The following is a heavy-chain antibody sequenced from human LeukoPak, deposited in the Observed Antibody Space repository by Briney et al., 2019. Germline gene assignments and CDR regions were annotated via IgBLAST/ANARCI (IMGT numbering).Heavy chain of an antibody. CDR3: ARDPVRLDYNHGYFDY. V-gene: IGHV4-38-2*02. J-gene: IGHJ4*02. CDR2: VCQRGNT. CDR1: GYSISSGNY. Sequence: SETLSLTCTVSGYSISSGNYWGCLRPTPGKVLKWIASVCQRGNTYYNPSLESRVTISIDTSKTQFSLKVRSVTATDTGVYYCARDPVRLDYNHGYFDYWGQGIMVSVSS. D-gene: IGHD4-11*01.